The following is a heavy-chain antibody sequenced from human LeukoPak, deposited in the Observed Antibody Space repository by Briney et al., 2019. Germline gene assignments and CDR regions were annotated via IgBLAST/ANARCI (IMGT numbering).Heavy chain of an antibody. Sequence: GRSLRLSCAASGFTFSSYAMHWVRQAPGKRLEWVAVISYDGSNKYYADSVKGRFTISRDNSKNTLYLQMDSLRAEDTAVYYCARGRRGYCSGGSCSDDAFDIWGQGTMVTVSS. CDR1: GFTFSSYA. J-gene: IGHJ3*02. D-gene: IGHD2-15*01. V-gene: IGHV3-30-3*01. CDR2: ISYDGSNK. CDR3: ARGRRGYCSGGSCSDDAFDI.